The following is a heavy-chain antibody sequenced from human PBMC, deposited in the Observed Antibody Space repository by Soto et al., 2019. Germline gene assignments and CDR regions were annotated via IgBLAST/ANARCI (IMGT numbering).Heavy chain of an antibody. CDR2: FDPEDGET. D-gene: IGHD3-3*01. V-gene: IGHV1-24*01. CDR3: ARVFLEWFFFLSSPTYYYYMDF. Sequence: ASVKVSCKVSGYTLTELSMHWVRQAPGKGLEWMGGFDPEDGETIYAQKFQGRVTMTEDTSTDTAYMELSSLRSEDTAVYYCARVFLEWFFFLSSPTYYYYMDFWGKGTTVTVSS. CDR1: GYTLTELS. J-gene: IGHJ6*03.